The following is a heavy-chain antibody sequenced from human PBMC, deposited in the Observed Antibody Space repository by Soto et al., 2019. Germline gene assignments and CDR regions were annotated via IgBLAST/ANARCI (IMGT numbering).Heavy chain of an antibody. D-gene: IGHD3-3*01. Sequence: ASVKVSCKASGYTFTSYGISWVRQAPGQGLEWMGWISAYNGNTNYAQKLQGRVTMTTDTSTSTAYMELRSLRSDDTAVYYCARVEDTSFGVVITYYYYMHVWGKGTTVSGSS. J-gene: IGHJ6*03. CDR1: GYTFTSYG. V-gene: IGHV1-18*01. CDR2: ISAYNGNT. CDR3: ARVEDTSFGVVITYYYYMHV.